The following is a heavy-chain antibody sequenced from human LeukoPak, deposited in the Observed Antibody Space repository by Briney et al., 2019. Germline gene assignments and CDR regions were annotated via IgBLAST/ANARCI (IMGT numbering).Heavy chain of an antibody. CDR3: ARGPGYSYGSPY. Sequence: ASVKVSCKASGYTFTSYDINWVRQATGQGLEWMGWMNPNSGNTGYAQKFQGRVTMTRNTSISTAYMELSSLRSEDTAVYYCARGPGYSYGSPYWGQGTLVTVCS. V-gene: IGHV1-8*01. D-gene: IGHD5-18*01. CDR2: MNPNSGNT. CDR1: GYTFTSYD. J-gene: IGHJ4*02.